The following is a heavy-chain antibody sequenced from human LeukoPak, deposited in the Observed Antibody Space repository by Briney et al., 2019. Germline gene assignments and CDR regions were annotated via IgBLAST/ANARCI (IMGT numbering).Heavy chain of an antibody. J-gene: IGHJ6*04. Sequence: PGGSLRLSCAASGFTFSSYEMNWVRQAPGKGLEWVSYISSSGSTIYYADSVKGRFTISRDNAKNSLYLQMNSLRAEDTAVYYCASTGAYYYYGMYVWGKGTTVTVSS. CDR2: ISSSGSTI. V-gene: IGHV3-48*03. D-gene: IGHD3-10*01. CDR3: ASTGAYYYYGMYV. CDR1: GFTFSSYE.